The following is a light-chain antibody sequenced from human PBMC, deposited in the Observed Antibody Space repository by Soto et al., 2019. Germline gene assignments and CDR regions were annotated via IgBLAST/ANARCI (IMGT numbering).Light chain of an antibody. CDR1: QSVSSTY. J-gene: IGKJ4*01. V-gene: IGKV3D-20*01. Sequence: VLTQSPATLSLSPGERATLSCGASQSVSSTYLTWYQHKPGLAPRLLMYNAYSRATGIPDRFSGSESETDFTLTISRLEHEDFAVYYCQQYGRSPLLTFGGGKKVEI. CDR3: QQYGRSPLLT. CDR2: NAY.